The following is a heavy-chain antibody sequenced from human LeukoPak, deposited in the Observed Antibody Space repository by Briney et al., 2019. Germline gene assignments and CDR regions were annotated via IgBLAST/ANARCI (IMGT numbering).Heavy chain of an antibody. CDR3: ARVPEGYSSGWAFDY. D-gene: IGHD6-19*01. CDR2: ISSDGSIT. J-gene: IGHJ4*02. Sequence: GGSLRLSCAASGFTFSSYAMHWVRQAPGKGLVWVSRISSDGSITSYADSVKGRFTISRDNAKDTLYLQMNSLRAEDTAVYYCARVPEGYSSGWAFDYWGQGTLVTVSS. CDR1: GFTFSSYA. V-gene: IGHV3-74*01.